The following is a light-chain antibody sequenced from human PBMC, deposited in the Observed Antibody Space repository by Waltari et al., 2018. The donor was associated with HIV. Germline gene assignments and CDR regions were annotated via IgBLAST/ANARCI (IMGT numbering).Light chain of an antibody. Sequence: YQLTHPPAVSLFPGQKAKHICSGDDLPGHCSHWYQQRPGQAPVLVIYKDKERPSGIPERFSGSSSGTTATLTISGVLEEDEADYYCQSADSSETLGVFGGGTKLTVL. J-gene: IGLJ3*02. CDR1: DLPGHC. V-gene: IGLV3-25*03. CDR2: KDK. CDR3: QSADSSETLGV.